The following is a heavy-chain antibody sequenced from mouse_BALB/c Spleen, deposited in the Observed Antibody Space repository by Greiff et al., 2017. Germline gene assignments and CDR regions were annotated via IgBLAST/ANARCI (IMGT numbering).Heavy chain of an antibody. J-gene: IGHJ3*01. CDR1: GFTFSDYY. D-gene: IGHD2-1*01. V-gene: IGHV5-4*02. Sequence: EVHLVESGGGLVKPGGSLKLSCAASGFTFSDYYMYWVRQTPEKRLEWVATISDGGSYTYYPDSVKGRFTISRDNAKNNLYLQMSSLKSEDTAMYYCARPYGNYWFAYWGQGTLVTVSA. CDR3: ARPYGNYWFAY. CDR2: ISDGGSYT.